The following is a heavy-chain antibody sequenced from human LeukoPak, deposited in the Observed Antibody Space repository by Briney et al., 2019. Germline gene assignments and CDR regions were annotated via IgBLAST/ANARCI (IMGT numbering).Heavy chain of an antibody. CDR1: GFTFSNAW. CDR2: IKTKGDGGTT. J-gene: IGHJ4*02. Sequence: GGSLRLSCAASGFTFSNAWVSWVRQAPGKGLEWVGRIKTKGDGGTTDYAAPVKGRFTISRDDLKNTLYLQMNSLKSEDTAVYYCTTDTSIGSQYWGRGTLVTVSS. CDR3: TTDTSIGSQY. V-gene: IGHV3-15*01. D-gene: IGHD2-15*01.